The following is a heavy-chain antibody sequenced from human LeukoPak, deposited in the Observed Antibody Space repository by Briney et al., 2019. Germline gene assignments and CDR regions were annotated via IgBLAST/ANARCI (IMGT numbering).Heavy chain of an antibody. J-gene: IGHJ4*02. CDR1: GFTFSSYA. D-gene: IGHD3-10*01. V-gene: IGHV3-23*01. CDR2: ISGSGGST. CDR3: AKPDYGSGSYGFFDY. Sequence: GESLRLSCAASGFTFSSYAMGWVRQAPGKGLEWVSVISGSGGSTYYADSVKGRFTISRDNSKNTLYLQMNRLRAEDTAVYYCAKPDYGSGSYGFFDYWGQGTLVSVSS.